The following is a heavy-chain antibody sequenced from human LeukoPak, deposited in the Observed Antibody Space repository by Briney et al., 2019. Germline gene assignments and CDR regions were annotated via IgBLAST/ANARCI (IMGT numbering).Heavy chain of an antibody. V-gene: IGHV4-59*11. CDR1: AGSISSHY. J-gene: IGHJ4*02. Sequence: SETLSLTCTVSAGSISSHYWNWVRQPPGKGLEWIGYIYYSGSTNYNPSLKGRVTISVDMSKNQFSLKLSSVTAADTAVDYCARNPVVPAGGGLGYFDYWGQGIPVTV. CDR2: IYYSGST. D-gene: IGHD2-2*01. CDR3: ARNPVVPAGGGLGYFDY.